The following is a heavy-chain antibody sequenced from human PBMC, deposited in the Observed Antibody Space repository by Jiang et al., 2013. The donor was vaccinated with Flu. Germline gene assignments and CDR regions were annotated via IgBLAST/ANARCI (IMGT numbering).Heavy chain of an antibody. CDR2: ISGSGGST. CDR3: AKEGAISVVVTAIDSTFDY. V-gene: IGHV3-23*01. CDR1: GFTFSSYA. Sequence: VQLLESGGGLVQPGGSLRLSCAASGFTFSSYAMSWVRQAPGKGLEWVSAISGSGGSTYYADSVKGRFTISRDNSKNTLYLQMNSLRAEDTAVYYCAKEGAISVVVTAIDSTFDYWGQGTLVTVSS. J-gene: IGHJ4*02. D-gene: IGHD2-21*02.